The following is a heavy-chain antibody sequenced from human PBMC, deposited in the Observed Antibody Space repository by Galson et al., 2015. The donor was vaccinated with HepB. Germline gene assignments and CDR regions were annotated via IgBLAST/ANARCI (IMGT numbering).Heavy chain of an antibody. CDR2: MNPNSGNT. CDR1: GYTFTSYD. J-gene: IGHJ4*02. V-gene: IGHV1-8*01. CDR3: AFSSRGYYDFWSGYYEDY. Sequence: SVKVSCKASGYTFTSYDINWVRQATGQGLEWMGWMNPNSGNTGYAQKFQGRVTMTRNTSISTAYMELSSLRSEDTAVYYCAFSSRGYYDFWSGYYEDYWGQGTLVTVSS. D-gene: IGHD3-3*01.